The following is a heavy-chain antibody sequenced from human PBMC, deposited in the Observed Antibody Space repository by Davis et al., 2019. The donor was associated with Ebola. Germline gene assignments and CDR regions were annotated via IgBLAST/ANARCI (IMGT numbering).Heavy chain of an antibody. J-gene: IGHJ3*02. CDR1: GFTFSSYW. D-gene: IGHD4-17*01. V-gene: IGHV3-7*01. Sequence: GESLKISCAASGFTFSSYWMSWVRQAPGKGLEWVANIKQDGSEKYYVDSVKGRFTISRDNAKNSLYLQMNSLRAEDTAVYYCARWDYGDRSGSDAFDIWGQGTMVTVSS. CDR3: ARWDYGDRSGSDAFDI. CDR2: IKQDGSEK.